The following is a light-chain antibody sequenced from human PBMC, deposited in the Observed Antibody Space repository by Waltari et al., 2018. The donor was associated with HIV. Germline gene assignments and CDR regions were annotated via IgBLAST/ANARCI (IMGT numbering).Light chain of an antibody. V-gene: IGLV1-51*01. J-gene: IGLJ2*01. CDR3: QTWDSGLNAIV. Sequence: QSLLTQPPSVSAAPGQQVTISCSGNTSTLGKNFVSWYRHAPGAAPKLLIFENDHRAAGIPDRFSASTFGASASLTITALQGDDEADYYCQTWDSGLNAIVFGDGTKLTVL. CDR1: TSTLGKNF. CDR2: END.